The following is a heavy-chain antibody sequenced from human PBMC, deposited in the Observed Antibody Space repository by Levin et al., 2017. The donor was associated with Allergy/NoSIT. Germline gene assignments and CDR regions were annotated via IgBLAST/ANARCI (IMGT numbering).Heavy chain of an antibody. Sequence: HPRGSLRLSCAASGFTVSNNYMRWVRQAPGKGLEWVSLIYSGGTTYYADSVKGRFTISRDNSKNTVYLQMNSLRAEDTAVYYCARNRHCIGGRCYSVWGQGTLVTVSS. CDR1: GFTVSNNY. CDR2: IYSGGTT. V-gene: IGHV3-53*01. CDR3: ARNRHCIGGRCYSV. J-gene: IGHJ4*02. D-gene: IGHD2-15*01.